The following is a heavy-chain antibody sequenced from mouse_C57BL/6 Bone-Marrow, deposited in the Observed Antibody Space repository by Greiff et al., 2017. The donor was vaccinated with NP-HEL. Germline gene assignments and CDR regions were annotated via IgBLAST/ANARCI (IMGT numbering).Heavy chain of an antibody. CDR2: IDPENGDT. J-gene: IGHJ2*01. CDR1: GFNIKDDY. CDR3: TTAQATKGYFDY. Sequence: VQLQQSGAELVRPGASVKLSCTASGFNIKDDYMLWVKQRPEQGLEWIGWIDPENGDTEYASKFQGKATITADTSSNTAYLQLSSLTSEDTAVYYCTTAQATKGYFDYWGQGTTLTVSS. V-gene: IGHV14-4*01. D-gene: IGHD3-2*02.